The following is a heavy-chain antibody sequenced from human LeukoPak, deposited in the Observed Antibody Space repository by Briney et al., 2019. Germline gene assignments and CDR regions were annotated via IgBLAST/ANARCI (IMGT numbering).Heavy chain of an antibody. Sequence: SETLSLTCTVSGGSISSSSYYWGWIRQPPGKGLEWIGSIYYSGSTYYNPSLKSRVTISVDTSKNQFSLKLSSVTAADTAVYYCARDTYYYDSSGSQTGYWGQGTLVTVSS. D-gene: IGHD3-22*01. CDR2: IYYSGST. V-gene: IGHV4-39*02. J-gene: IGHJ4*02. CDR3: ARDTYYYDSSGSQTGY. CDR1: GGSISSSSYY.